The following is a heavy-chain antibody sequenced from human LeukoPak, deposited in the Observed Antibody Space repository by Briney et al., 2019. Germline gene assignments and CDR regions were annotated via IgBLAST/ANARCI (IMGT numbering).Heavy chain of an antibody. V-gene: IGHV3-21*01. D-gene: IGHD2-21*02. CDR2: ISSSSSYI. CDR1: GFTFSSYS. CDR3: ARAYCGGDCRNYYYYYYMDA. J-gene: IGHJ6*03. Sequence: GGSLRLSCAASGFTFSSYSMNWVRQAPGKGLEWVSSISSSSSYIYYADSVKGRFTISRDNAKNSLYLQMNSLRAEDTAVYYCARAYCGGDCRNYYYYYYMDAWGKGTTVTVSS.